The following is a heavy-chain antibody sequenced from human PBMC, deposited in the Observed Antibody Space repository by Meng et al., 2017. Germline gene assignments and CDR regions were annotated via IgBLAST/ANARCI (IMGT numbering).Heavy chain of an antibody. V-gene: IGHV3-9*01. CDR1: GFTFDDYA. J-gene: IGHJ5*02. D-gene: IGHD1-1*01. CDR3: AKDIRVDPTGGWFDP. CDR2: ISWNSGSI. Sequence: SLRLSCAASGFTFDDYAMHWVRQAPGKGLEWVSGISWNSGSIGYADSVKGRFTISRDNAKNSLYLQMNSLRAEDTALYYCAKDIRVDPTGGWFDPWGQGTLVTAPQ.